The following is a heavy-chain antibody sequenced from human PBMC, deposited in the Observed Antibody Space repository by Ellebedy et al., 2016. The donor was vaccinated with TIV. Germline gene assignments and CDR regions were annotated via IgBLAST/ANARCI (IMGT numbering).Heavy chain of an antibody. Sequence: AASVKVSCKASGYTFTSYDINWVRQATGQGLELMGWMNPNSGNTGYAQKFQGRVTMTRNTSISTAYMELSSLRSEDTAVYYCARSTLDWLFNQYYFDYWGQGTLVTVSS. CDR1: GYTFTSYD. CDR2: MNPNSGNT. J-gene: IGHJ4*02. CDR3: ARSTLDWLFNQYYFDY. D-gene: IGHD3-9*01. V-gene: IGHV1-8*01.